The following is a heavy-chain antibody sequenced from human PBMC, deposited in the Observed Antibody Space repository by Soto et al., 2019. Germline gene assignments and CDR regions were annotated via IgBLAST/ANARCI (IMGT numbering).Heavy chain of an antibody. D-gene: IGHD5-12*01. CDR1: GFTFSSYT. CDR2: ISSSSTTI. Sequence: GSLRLSCAASGFTFSSYTMNWVRQAPGKGLEWVSYISSSSTTIYYADSVKGRFTISRDNAKNSLYLQMNSLRAEDTAVYYCARARGYGPYSYYGMDVWGQGTTVTVSS. J-gene: IGHJ6*02. CDR3: ARARGYGPYSYYGMDV. V-gene: IGHV3-48*01.